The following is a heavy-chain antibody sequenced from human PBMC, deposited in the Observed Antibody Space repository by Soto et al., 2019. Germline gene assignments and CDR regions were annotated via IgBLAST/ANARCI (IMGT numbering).Heavy chain of an antibody. CDR2: IDPGDSYT. Sequence: GESLKISCKTSGYIFTKYWIGWVRQMPGKGLEWMGRIDPGDSYTNYSPSFQGHVTISADKSISTAYLQWSSLKASDTAMYYCARSPARDCTNGVCSNWFDPWGQGTLVTVSS. CDR3: ARSPARDCTNGVCSNWFDP. J-gene: IGHJ5*02. V-gene: IGHV5-10-1*01. D-gene: IGHD2-8*01. CDR1: GYIFTKYW.